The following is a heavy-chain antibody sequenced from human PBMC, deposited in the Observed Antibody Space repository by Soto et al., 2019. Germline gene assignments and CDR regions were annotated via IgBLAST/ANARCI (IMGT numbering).Heavy chain of an antibody. D-gene: IGHD6-19*01. CDR1: GYSISSGYY. CDR2: IYHSGNT. V-gene: IGHV4-38-2*01. Sequence: SATLSLTCAVSGYSISSGYYWGWIRQSPGKGLEWIGTIYHSGNTYYNPSLQSRVTISVDTSKNQFSLKLTSVTAADTAVYYCARLLGTSGWTGGNWFDPWGQGTLVTVS. CDR3: ARLLGTSGWTGGNWFDP. J-gene: IGHJ5*02.